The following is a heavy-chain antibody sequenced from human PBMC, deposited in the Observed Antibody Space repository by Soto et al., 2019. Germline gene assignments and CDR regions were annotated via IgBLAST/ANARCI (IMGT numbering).Heavy chain of an antibody. D-gene: IGHD6-13*01. CDR2: IYFSGST. J-gene: IGHJ4*02. CDR3: ARSVATPGTNIDF. V-gene: IGHV4-4*09. CDR1: GGSRDGYY. Sequence: TSETLSLTCSISGGSRDGYYWSWIRQTPGQGLEWLGYIYFSGSTRYNPSLKSRLTISLDKSKRQFSMSLSSVTAADTAVYYCARSVATPGTNIDFWGQGTLVTVSS.